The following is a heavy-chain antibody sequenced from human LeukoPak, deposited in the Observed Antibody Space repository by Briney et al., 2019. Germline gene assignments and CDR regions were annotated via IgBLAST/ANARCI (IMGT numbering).Heavy chain of an antibody. CDR2: IYYSGST. Sequence: SETLSLTCTVSGGSISSYYWSWIRQPPRKGLERIGYIYYSGSTNYNPSLKSRVTISVDTSKNQFSLKLSSVTAADTAVYYCARAPHYCSSTSCYYGMDVWGQGTTVTVSS. V-gene: IGHV4-59*01. CDR3: ARAPHYCSSTSCYYGMDV. D-gene: IGHD2-2*01. J-gene: IGHJ6*02. CDR1: GGSISSYY.